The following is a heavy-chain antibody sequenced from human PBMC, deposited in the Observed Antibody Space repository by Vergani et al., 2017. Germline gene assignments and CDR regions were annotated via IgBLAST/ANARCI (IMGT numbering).Heavy chain of an antibody. CDR2: IIPILGIA. J-gene: IGHJ6*02. CDR3: ARWAYSGSSTMASRYGMDV. CDR1: GGTFSSYT. V-gene: IGHV1-69*02. Sequence: QVQLVQSGAEVKKPGSSVKVSCKASGGTFSSYTISWVRQAPGQGLEWMGRIIPILGIANYAQKFQGRVTITADKSTSTVYMELSSLRSEDTAVYYCARWAYSGSSTMASRYGMDVWGQGTTVTVSS. D-gene: IGHD1-26*01.